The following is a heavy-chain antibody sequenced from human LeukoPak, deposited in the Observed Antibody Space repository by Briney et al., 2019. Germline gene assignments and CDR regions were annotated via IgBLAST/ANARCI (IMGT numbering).Heavy chain of an antibody. CDR1: GYSFTSYW. V-gene: IGHV5-51*01. CDR3: ARLGQRDYYDSSGYFPFDY. CDR2: IYPGDSDT. D-gene: IGHD3-22*01. J-gene: IGHJ4*02. Sequence: GESLKISCKGSGYSFTSYWIGWVRQMPGKGLEWMGIIYPGDSDTRYSPSFQGQVTISADESISTAYLQWSSLKASDTAMYYCARLGQRDYYDSSGYFPFDYWGQGTLVTVSS.